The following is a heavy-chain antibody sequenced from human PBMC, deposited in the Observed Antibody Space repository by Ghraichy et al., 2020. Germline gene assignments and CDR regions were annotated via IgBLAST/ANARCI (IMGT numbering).Heavy chain of an antibody. J-gene: IGHJ6*03. CDR1: GFTFSSYG. CDR3: AKAGPGYCSTTTCHFYMDV. V-gene: IGHV3-30*18. Sequence: LTCAASGFTFSSYGMHWVRQAPGKGLEWVAVILYDGTNKSSADSVKGRFTISRDNSKNTLYLQMNSLRAEDTAVYFCAKAGPGYCSTTTCHFYMDVWGRGTTVTVSS. D-gene: IGHD2-2*01. CDR2: ILYDGTNK.